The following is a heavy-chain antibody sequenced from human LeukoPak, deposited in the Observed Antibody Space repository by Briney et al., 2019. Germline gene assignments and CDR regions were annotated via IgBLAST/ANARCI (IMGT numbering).Heavy chain of an antibody. D-gene: IGHD6-13*01. Sequence: GGSLRLSCAASGFTFSSYGMHWVRQAPGKGLEWVAFIRYDGSNKYYADSVKGRFTISRDSAKNSLYLQMNSLRVEDTAVYYCAKSGSSSWFLDYWGQGTLVTVSS. CDR1: GFTFSSYG. CDR2: IRYDGSNK. V-gene: IGHV3-30*02. J-gene: IGHJ4*02. CDR3: AKSGSSSWFLDY.